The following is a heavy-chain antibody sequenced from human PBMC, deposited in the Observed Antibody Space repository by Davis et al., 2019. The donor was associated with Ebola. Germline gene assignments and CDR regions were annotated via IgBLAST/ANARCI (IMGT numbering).Heavy chain of an antibody. CDR3: ARGYSNWFDP. D-gene: IGHD1-26*01. CDR1: GGSFSYYY. Sequence: MPSETLSLTCAVYGGSFSYYYWSWIRQPPGKGLEWIGEINHSGSTNYNPSLKSRVTISVDTSKNQFSLKLSSVTAADTAVYYCARGYSNWFDPWGQGTLVTVSS. V-gene: IGHV4-34*01. CDR2: INHSGST. J-gene: IGHJ5*02.